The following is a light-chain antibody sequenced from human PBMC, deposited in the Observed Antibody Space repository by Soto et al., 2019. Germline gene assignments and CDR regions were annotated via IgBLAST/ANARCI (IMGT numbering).Light chain of an antibody. V-gene: IGKV3-11*01. Sequence: EIVLTQSPATLSLSPGERATLSCRASQSVSSYLAWYQQKPGQAPRLLIYDASNRATGIPARFSGSGSGTDFTLTISSLETEDFAVYYCQQRSNWPITFGKGTRLEI. CDR2: DAS. CDR1: QSVSSY. J-gene: IGKJ5*01. CDR3: QQRSNWPIT.